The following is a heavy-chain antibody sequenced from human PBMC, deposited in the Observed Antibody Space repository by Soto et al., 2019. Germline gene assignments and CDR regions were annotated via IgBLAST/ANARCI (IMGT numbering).Heavy chain of an antibody. CDR3: ARDLSVGWYPSYYYYYGMDV. CDR2: IYYSGST. D-gene: IGHD6-19*01. CDR1: GGPITSYH. Sequence: TLSLTCIVSGGPITSYHWSWIRQFPGKGLEWIGYIYYSGSTNYNPSLKSRVTISVDTSKNQFSLKLSSVTAADTAVYYCARDLSVGWYPSYYYYYGMDVWGQGTTVTVSS. V-gene: IGHV4-59*01. J-gene: IGHJ6*02.